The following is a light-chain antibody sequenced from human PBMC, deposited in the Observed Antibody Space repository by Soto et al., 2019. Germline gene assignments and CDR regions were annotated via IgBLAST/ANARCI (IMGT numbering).Light chain of an antibody. CDR2: GNS. Sequence: QSVLAQPPSVSGAQGQRVTISCTGSSSNIGAGYDVHWYQQLPGTAPKLLIYGNSNRPSGVPDRFSGSKSGTSASLAITGLQPEDEADYYCQSYDSSLSGSWVFGGGTKLTVL. CDR1: SSNIGAGYD. V-gene: IGLV1-40*01. J-gene: IGLJ2*01. CDR3: QSYDSSLSGSWV.